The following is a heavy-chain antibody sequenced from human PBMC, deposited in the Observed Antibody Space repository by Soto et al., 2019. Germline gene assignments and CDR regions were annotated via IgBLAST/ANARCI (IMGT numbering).Heavy chain of an antibody. J-gene: IGHJ6*02. CDR1: GGSISSGGYY. CDR3: ARDDSSGYRSSYYYGMDV. Sequence: PSETLSLTCTVSGGSISSGGYYWSWIRQHPGKGLEWIGYTYYSGSTYYNPSLKSRVTISVDTSKNQFSLKLSSVTAADTAVYYCARDDSSGYRSSYYYGMDVWGQGTTVTVSS. V-gene: IGHV4-31*03. D-gene: IGHD3-22*01. CDR2: TYYSGST.